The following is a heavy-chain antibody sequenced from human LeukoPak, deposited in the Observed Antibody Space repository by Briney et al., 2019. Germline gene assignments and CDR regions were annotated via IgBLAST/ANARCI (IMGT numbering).Heavy chain of an antibody. Sequence: GSLRLSCAASGFTFSSYWMSWVRQAPGKGLEWIGYIYHTGNSDYNPSLKSRATISLDTSKNQFSLKLTSVTAADTAAYFCARHPFSSPFDYWGQGTLVTVSS. V-gene: IGHV4-59*08. CDR3: ARHPFSSPFDY. J-gene: IGHJ4*02. CDR2: IYHTGNS. CDR1: GFTFSSYW.